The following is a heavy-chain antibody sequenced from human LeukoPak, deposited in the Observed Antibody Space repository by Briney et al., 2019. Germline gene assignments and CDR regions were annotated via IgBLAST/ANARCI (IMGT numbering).Heavy chain of an antibody. CDR1: GYTFTGYY. V-gene: IGHV1-2*02. CDR2: INPNSGGT. CDR3: ARDDRSSWYKIAFDI. Sequence: GASVKVSCKASGYTFTGYYMHWVRQAPGQGLEWMGWINPNSGGTNYAQKFQGRVTMTRDTSISTAYMELSRLRSDDTAVYYCARDDRSSWYKIAFDIWGQGTMVTVSS. J-gene: IGHJ3*02. D-gene: IGHD6-13*01.